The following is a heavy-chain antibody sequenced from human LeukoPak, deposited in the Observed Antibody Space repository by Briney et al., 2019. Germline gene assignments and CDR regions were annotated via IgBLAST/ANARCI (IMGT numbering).Heavy chain of an antibody. J-gene: IGHJ4*02. CDR3: ARGFTDYGGKSGSDY. D-gene: IGHD4-23*01. CDR1: GGSISSSNW. CDR2: IYHSGST. V-gene: IGHV4-4*02. Sequence: SGTLSLTCAVSGGSISSSNWWSWVCQPPGKGLEWIGEIYHSGSTNYNPSLKSRVTISVDTSKNQFSLRLTSVTAADTAVYYCARGFTDYGGKSGSDYWGQGTLVTVSS.